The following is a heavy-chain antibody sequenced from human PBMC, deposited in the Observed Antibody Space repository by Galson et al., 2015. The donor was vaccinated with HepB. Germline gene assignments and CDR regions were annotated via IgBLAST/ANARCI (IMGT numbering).Heavy chain of an antibody. J-gene: IGHJ5*02. CDR3: ARELRITMVRGGFDP. D-gene: IGHD3-10*01. CDR1: GFTFSDYY. Sequence: SLRLSCAASGFTFSDYYMSWIRQAPGKGLEWVSYISSSSSYTNYADSVKGRFTISRDNAKNSLYLQMNSLRAEDTAVYYCARELRITMVRGGFDPWGQGTLVTVSS. CDR2: ISSSSSYT. V-gene: IGHV3-11*05.